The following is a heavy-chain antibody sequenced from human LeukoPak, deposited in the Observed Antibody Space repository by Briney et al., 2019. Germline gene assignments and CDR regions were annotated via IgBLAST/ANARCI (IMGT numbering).Heavy chain of an antibody. CDR1: GGSISSSSYY. D-gene: IGHD3-10*01. CDR3: ARRRVGEFDY. CDR2: IYYSGST. J-gene: IGHJ4*02. Sequence: PSETLSLTCTVSGGSISSSSYYWGWIRQPPGKGLEWIGSIYYSGSTYYNPSLQSRVTVSVDTSKSQFSLKLTSVTAADTAVYYCARRRVGEFDYWGQGTLVTVSS. V-gene: IGHV4-39*01.